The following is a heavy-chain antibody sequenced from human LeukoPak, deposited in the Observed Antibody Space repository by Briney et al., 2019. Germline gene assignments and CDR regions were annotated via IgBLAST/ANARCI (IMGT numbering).Heavy chain of an antibody. V-gene: IGHV1-69*13. CDR1: GGTFSSYA. D-gene: IGHD5-24*01. Sequence: GASVKVSCKASGGTFSSYAISWVRQAPGQGLEWMGGIIPIFGTANYAQKFQGRVTITADESTSTAYMELSSLRSEDTAVYYCARGVDGYTHSTHPQKVSQFDYWGQGTLVTVSS. J-gene: IGHJ4*02. CDR2: IIPIFGTA. CDR3: ARGVDGYTHSTHPQKVSQFDY.